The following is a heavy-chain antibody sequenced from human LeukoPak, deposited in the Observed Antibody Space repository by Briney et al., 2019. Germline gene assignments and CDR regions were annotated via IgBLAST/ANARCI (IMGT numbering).Heavy chain of an antibody. CDR2: ISGSGGTT. J-gene: IGHJ5*02. CDR1: GFTFSSYC. CDR3: AKDRSPAAIINGFDP. V-gene: IGHV3-23*01. D-gene: IGHD2-2*02. Sequence: PGGSLRLSCAVSGFTFSSYCMSWVRQSPGKGLEWVSAISGSGGTTYYVDSVRGRFTSSRDNSKNTLYLQMNSLRVKDTAVYYCAKDRSPAAIINGFDPWGQGTLVTVSS.